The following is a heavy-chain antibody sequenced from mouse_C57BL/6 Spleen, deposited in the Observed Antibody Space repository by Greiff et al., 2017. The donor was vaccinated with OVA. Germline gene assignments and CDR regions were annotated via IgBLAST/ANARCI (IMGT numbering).Heavy chain of an antibody. CDR2: IDPETGGT. CDR3: TREGKLAMDY. D-gene: IGHD2-1*01. Sequence: VQLQESGAELVRPGASVTLSCKASGYTFTDYEMHWVKQTPVHGLEWIGAIDPETGGTAYNQKFKGKAILTADKSSSTAYMELRSLTSEDSAVYYCTREGKLAMDYWGQGTSVTVSS. J-gene: IGHJ4*01. V-gene: IGHV1-15*01. CDR1: GYTFTDYE.